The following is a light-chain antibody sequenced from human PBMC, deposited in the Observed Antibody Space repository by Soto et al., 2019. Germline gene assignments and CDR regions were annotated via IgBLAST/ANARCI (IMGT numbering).Light chain of an antibody. CDR2: AAS. CDR1: QGIRNF. CDR3: QNYSSVPV. J-gene: IGKJ3*01. V-gene: IGKV1-27*01. Sequence: DIQMTQSPTSLSASVGDRVTITCRASQGIRNFVAWYQQKPGKAPKLLIYAASTLQSGVPSRFSGSGSGTDLTLTINRLQPEAVATYSCQNYSSVPVFGPGTKVEIK.